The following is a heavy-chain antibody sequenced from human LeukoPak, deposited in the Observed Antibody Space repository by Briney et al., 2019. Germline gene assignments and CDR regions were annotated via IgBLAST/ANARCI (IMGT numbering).Heavy chain of an antibody. CDR2: IYSGGST. J-gene: IGHJ4*02. V-gene: IGHV3-66*01. Sequence: GGSLRLSCAASGFTVSSNYMSWVRQAPRKGLEWVSVIYSGGSTYYADSVKGRFTISRDNSKNTPYLQMKRLRAEDAAVYYCARDEQQLSFDYWGQGTLVTVSS. CDR3: ARDEQQLSFDY. CDR1: GFTVSSNY. D-gene: IGHD6-13*01.